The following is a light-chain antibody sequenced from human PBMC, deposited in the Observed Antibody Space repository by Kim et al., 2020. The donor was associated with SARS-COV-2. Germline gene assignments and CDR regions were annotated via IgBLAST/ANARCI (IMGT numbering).Light chain of an antibody. CDR3: AASDDSLSVA. J-gene: IGLJ3*02. CDR2: RNN. CDR1: SSNIGSNY. Sequence: QSVLTQPPSASGTPGQRVTISCSGSSSNIGSNYVYWYQQFPGTAPKLLIHRNNQRPSGVPDRFSGSKSGTPASLAISGLRSEDEADYYCAASDDSLSVAFGGGTQLTVL. V-gene: IGLV1-47*01.